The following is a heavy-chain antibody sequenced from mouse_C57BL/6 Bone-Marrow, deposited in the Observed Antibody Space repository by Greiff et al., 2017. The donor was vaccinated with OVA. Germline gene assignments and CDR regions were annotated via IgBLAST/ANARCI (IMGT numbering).Heavy chain of an antibody. V-gene: IGHV1-52*01. CDR3: ARGLYDSPRFAY. D-gene: IGHD2-3*01. J-gene: IGHJ3*01. CDR2: IDPSDSET. Sequence: QVQLQQSGAELVRPGSSVKLSCKASGYTFTSYWMHWVKQRPIQGLEWIGNIDPSDSETHYNQKFKDKATLTVDKSSSTAYMQLSSLTSEDSAVYYCARGLYDSPRFAYWGQGTLVTVSA. CDR1: GYTFTSYW.